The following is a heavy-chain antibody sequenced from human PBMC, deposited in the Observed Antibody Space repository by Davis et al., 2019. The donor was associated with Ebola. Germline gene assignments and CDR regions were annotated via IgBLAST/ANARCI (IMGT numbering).Heavy chain of an antibody. Sequence: ASVKVSCKASGYTFTSYEINWVRQASGQGLEWMGWMNPNSGNTGYAQKFQGRVTMTRNTSISTAYMELSSLRSEDTAVYYCARYYYDSGDYPTLDYWGHGALSPSPQ. J-gene: IGHJ4*01. V-gene: IGHV1-8*01. CDR3: ARYYYDSGDYPTLDY. CDR2: MNPNSGNT. D-gene: IGHD3-22*01. CDR1: GYTFTSYE.